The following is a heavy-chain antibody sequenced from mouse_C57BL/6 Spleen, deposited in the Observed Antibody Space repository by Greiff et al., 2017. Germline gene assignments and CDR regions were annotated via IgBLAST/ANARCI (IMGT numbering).Heavy chain of an antibody. CDR2: IYPGDGDT. J-gene: IGHJ2*01. CDR1: GYAFSSSW. Sequence: VQLQQSGPELVKPGASVKISCKASGYAFSSSWMNWVKQRPGKGLEWIGRIYPGDGDTNYNGKFKGKATLTADKSSSTAYMQLSSLTAEDSAVYFCARGDDYGFAYWGQGTTLTVSS. D-gene: IGHD2-4*01. CDR3: ARGDDYGFAY. V-gene: IGHV1-82*01.